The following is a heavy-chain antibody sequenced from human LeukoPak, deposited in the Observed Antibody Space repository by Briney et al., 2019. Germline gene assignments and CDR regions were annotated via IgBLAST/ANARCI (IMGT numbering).Heavy chain of an antibody. Sequence: SETLSLTCTVSGGSISSSSYYWGWIRQPPGKGLEWIGCVYNSGPTYYNPSLKSRVTISVDTSKNQFSLKLSSVTAADTAVYYCARRYGSGSYRPDYWGQGTLVTVSS. D-gene: IGHD3-10*01. CDR1: GGSISSSSYY. J-gene: IGHJ4*02. V-gene: IGHV4-39*01. CDR2: VYNSGPT. CDR3: ARRYGSGSYRPDY.